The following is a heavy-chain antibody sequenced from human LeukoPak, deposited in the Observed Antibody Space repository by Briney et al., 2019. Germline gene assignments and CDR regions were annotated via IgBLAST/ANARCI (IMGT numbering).Heavy chain of an antibody. CDR1: GFTFTSSA. J-gene: IGHJ4*02. CDR3: AADRRYSSSSWYYFDY. V-gene: IGHV1-58*01. D-gene: IGHD6-6*01. Sequence: GASVKVSCKASGFTFTSSAVQWVRQARGQRLEWIGWIVVGSGNTNYAQKFQERVTITRDMSTSTAYMELSSLRSEDTAVYYCAADRRYSSSSWYYFDYWGQGTLVTVSS. CDR2: IVVGSGNT.